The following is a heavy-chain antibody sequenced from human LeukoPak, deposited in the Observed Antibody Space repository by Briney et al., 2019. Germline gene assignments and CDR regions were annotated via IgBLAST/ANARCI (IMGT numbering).Heavy chain of an antibody. CDR2: ISYDGSVE. CDR1: GFTFSSYG. V-gene: IGHV3-30*18. Sequence: PGGSLRLSCAASGFTFSSYGMHWVRQAPGKGLEWVAVISYDGSVEYYADSVKGRFTISRDNSKNTPYLQMNSLTTEDTAVYYCAKEDGGNYYDYLDYWGQGTLVTVSS. J-gene: IGHJ4*02. D-gene: IGHD1-26*01. CDR3: AKEDGGNYYDYLDY.